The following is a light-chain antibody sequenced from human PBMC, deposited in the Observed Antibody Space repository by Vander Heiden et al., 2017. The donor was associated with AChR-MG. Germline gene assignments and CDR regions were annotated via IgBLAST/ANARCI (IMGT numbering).Light chain of an antibody. CDR3: QQDNSYSKT. J-gene: IGKJ2*01. Sequence: DIQITQSPSTLSASVGDRVTITCRASQSISSWLAWYQQKPGKAPKLLIYDASSLESGVPSRFSGSGSGKEFTLTISSLQPDDFATYYCQQDNSYSKTFGQGTKLEIK. CDR2: DAS. V-gene: IGKV1-5*01. CDR1: QSISSW.